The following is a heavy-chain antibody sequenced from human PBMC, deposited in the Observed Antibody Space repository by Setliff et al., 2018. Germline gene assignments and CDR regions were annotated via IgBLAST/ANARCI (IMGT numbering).Heavy chain of an antibody. Sequence: SVKVSCKASGGTFSSYGITWVRQAPGQGLEWMGGTIPMFGTTNYARKFQGRVTIITDESTSTAYMQLSSLGSEDTAVYYCVREGVDSRSSTDYRYYRDVWGEGTTVTVSS. CDR3: VREGVDSRSSTDYRYYRDV. CDR2: TIPMFGTT. D-gene: IGHD3-22*01. V-gene: IGHV1-69*05. J-gene: IGHJ6*03. CDR1: GGTFSSYG.